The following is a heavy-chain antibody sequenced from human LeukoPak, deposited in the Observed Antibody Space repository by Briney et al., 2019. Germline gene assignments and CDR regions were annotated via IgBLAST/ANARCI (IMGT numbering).Heavy chain of an antibody. Sequence: ASVKVSCKASGGTFSSYAISWVRQAPGQGLEWMGGIIPIFGTANYAQKFQGRVTITADESTSTAYMELSRLRSEDTAVYYCARDPGSFGSGWYENWFDPWGQGTLVTVSS. CDR3: ARDPGSFGSGWYENWFDP. D-gene: IGHD6-13*01. J-gene: IGHJ5*02. CDR2: IIPIFGTA. V-gene: IGHV1-69*13. CDR1: GGTFSSYA.